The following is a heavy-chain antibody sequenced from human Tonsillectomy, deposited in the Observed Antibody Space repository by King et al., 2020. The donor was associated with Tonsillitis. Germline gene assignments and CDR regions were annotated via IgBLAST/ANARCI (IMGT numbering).Heavy chain of an antibody. CDR3: ARGSIRPHSWSFGMDV. J-gene: IGHJ6*02. D-gene: IGHD5-24*01. Sequence: QVQLVESGGGVVQPGRSLRLSCVASGFTFNSYGMHWVRQAPGRGLEWVAVISYDGGDKYSADSVKGRFAISRDNSKKTLHLEMNSLRAEDTAVYFCARGSIRPHSWSFGMDVWGQGTTVIVSS. V-gene: IGHV3-30*03. CDR2: ISYDGGDK. CDR1: GFTFNSYG.